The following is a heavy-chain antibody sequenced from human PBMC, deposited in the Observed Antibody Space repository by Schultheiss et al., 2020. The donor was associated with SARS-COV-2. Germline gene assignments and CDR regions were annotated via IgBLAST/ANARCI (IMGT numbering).Heavy chain of an antibody. Sequence: SETLSLTCAVYGGSFSGYYWSWIRQPPGKGLEWIGEINHSGSTNYNPSLKSRVTISVDTSKNQFSLKLSSVTAADTAVYYCARSHSNYVPFDYWGQGTLVTVSS. D-gene: IGHD4-11*01. CDR1: GGSFSGYY. CDR2: INHSGST. V-gene: IGHV4-34*01. CDR3: ARSHSNYVPFDY. J-gene: IGHJ4*02.